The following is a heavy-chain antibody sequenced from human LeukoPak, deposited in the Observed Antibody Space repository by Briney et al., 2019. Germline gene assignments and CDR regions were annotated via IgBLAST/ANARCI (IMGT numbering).Heavy chain of an antibody. CDR2: ISYDGSNK. Sequence: GGSLRLSCAASGFTFSSYAMHWVRQAPGKGLEWVAVISYDGSNKYYADSVKGRFTISRDNSKNTLYLQMNSLRAEDTAVYYCARDHDDDAFDIWGQGTMVTVSS. CDR3: ARDHDDDAFDI. J-gene: IGHJ3*02. V-gene: IGHV3-30-3*01. CDR1: GFTFSSYA. D-gene: IGHD3-16*01.